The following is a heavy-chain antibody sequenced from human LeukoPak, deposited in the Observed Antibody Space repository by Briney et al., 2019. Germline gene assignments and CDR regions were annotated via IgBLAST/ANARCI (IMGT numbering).Heavy chain of an antibody. J-gene: IGHJ4*02. V-gene: IGHV4-59*01. D-gene: IGHD3-22*01. CDR1: GGSISSDY. Sequence: PSETLSLTCTVSGGSISSDYWSWIRQPPGKGLEWIGYIYYRGSTNYNPSLKSRVTISVDTSKNQFSLKLSSVTAADTAVYYCARLSGYSSGHYYSDYWGQGTLVTVSS. CDR2: IYYRGST. CDR3: ARLSGYSSGHYYSDY.